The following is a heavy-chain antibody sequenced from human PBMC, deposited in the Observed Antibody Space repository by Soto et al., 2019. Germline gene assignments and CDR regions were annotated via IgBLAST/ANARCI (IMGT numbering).Heavy chain of an antibody. D-gene: IGHD3-10*01. Sequence: QVQLQESGPGLVKPSETLSLSCTVSGGSISSYYWSWFRQSPGKRMEWIGYVHHSWGSSYNPSLQSRLAIALDTYKSQFSLKVTSVTATDTSVYYCARQGFGPLHGLVDVWGQGTTVTVSS. V-gene: IGHV4-59*08. CDR3: ARQGFGPLHGLVDV. J-gene: IGHJ6*02. CDR1: GGSISSYY. CDR2: VHHSWGS.